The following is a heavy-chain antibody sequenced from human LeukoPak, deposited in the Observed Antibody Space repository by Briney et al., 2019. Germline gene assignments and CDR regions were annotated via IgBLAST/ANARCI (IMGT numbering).Heavy chain of an antibody. V-gene: IGHV3-7*01. CDR3: GKDYYGSGSYWKYYGMDV. J-gene: IGHJ6*02. CDR1: GFTFSSYW. CDR2: IKQDGSEK. Sequence: GGSLRLSCAASGFTFSSYWMSWVRQAPGKGLEWVANIKQDGSEKYYVDSVKGRFTISRDNAKNSLYLQMNSLRAEDTAVYYWGKDYYGSGSYWKYYGMDVWGQGTTVNVSS. D-gene: IGHD3-10*01.